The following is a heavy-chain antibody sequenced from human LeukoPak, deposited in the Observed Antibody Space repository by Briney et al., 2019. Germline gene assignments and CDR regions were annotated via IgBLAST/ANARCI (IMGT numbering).Heavy chain of an antibody. Sequence: ASVKVSCKASGYTFTSNYIHWVRQAPGQGLEWMGMIYPRDGSTSYAQKFQGRVTMTEDTSTDTAYMELTSLRSEDTAVYYCVTGGIVGPTLYDYWGQGTLVTVSS. CDR3: VTGGIVGPTLYDY. D-gene: IGHD1-26*01. CDR2: IYPRDGST. CDR1: GYTFTSNY. V-gene: IGHV1-46*01. J-gene: IGHJ4*02.